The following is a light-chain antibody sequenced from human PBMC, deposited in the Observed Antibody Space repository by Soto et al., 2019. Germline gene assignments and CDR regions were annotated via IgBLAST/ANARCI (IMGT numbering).Light chain of an antibody. V-gene: IGLV2-14*01. CDR3: SSYTTSSTQV. J-gene: IGLJ3*02. CDR1: SSDIGTYNY. Sequence: QSALTQPASVSGSPGQSITISCTGTSSDIGTYNYVSWYQQHPGKVPKLMIYEVSNRPSGVSNRFSGSKSGNTASLAISGLQAEDEADYYCSSYTTSSTQVLGGGTKVTVL. CDR2: EVS.